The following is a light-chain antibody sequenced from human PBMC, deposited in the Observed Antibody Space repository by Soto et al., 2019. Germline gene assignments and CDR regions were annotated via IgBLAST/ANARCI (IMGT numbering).Light chain of an antibody. J-gene: IGKJ4*01. V-gene: IGKV3-15*01. CDR3: QHYHSGPLT. CDR1: QGVGST. CDR2: AAY. Sequence: EIVMTQSPATLSVSPGDRATLSCRASQGVGSTLACYQQKPGQTPRLLIYAAYTRATGVPARFIGSGSGTEFTLTINRLQSEDFAVYYWQHYHSGPLTFGGGTKVESK.